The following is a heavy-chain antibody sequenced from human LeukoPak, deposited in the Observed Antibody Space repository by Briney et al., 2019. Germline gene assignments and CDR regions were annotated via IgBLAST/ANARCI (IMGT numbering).Heavy chain of an antibody. V-gene: IGHV3-30*18. CDR2: TSYDGSNK. J-gene: IGHJ4*02. CDR1: GFTFSSYG. Sequence: PGGSLRLSCEASGFTFSSYGMHWVRQAPGKGLEWVAVTSYDGSNKYYADSVKGRFTISRDNSKNTLYLQMNSLRAEDTAVNYCAKDMQGIAVAGIDYWGQGTLVTVSS. CDR3: AKDMQGIAVAGIDY. D-gene: IGHD6-19*01.